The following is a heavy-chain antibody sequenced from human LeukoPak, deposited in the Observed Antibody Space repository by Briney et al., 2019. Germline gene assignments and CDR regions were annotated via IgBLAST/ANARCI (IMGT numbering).Heavy chain of an antibody. CDR1: GFTFSSYA. J-gene: IGHJ3*02. CDR2: VTGSGGST. V-gene: IGHV3-23*01. CDR3: ARAPFDAFDI. Sequence: PGGSLRLSCAASGFTFSSYAMSWVRQAPGKGLEWVSAVTGSGGSTYYADSVRGRFTISRDNSKDTLYLQMNSLRAEDTAAYYCARAPFDAFDIWGQGTMVTVSS.